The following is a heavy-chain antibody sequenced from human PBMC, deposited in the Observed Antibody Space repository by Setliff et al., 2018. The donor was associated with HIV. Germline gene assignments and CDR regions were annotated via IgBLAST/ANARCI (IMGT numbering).Heavy chain of an antibody. J-gene: IGHJ6*03. CDR2: IGGSGFGT. D-gene: IGHD2-21*01. V-gene: IGHV3-23*01. CDR1: GFTVSSNY. Sequence: GGSLRLSCAASGFTVSSNYMSWVRQAPGKGLEWVSAIGGSGFGTYYADSVKGRFTISRDNSKNTLYLQMDSLRAEDTAIYYCAKRRVCNTSCYIVDYMDVWGKGTTVTVSS. CDR3: AKRRVCNTSCYIVDYMDV.